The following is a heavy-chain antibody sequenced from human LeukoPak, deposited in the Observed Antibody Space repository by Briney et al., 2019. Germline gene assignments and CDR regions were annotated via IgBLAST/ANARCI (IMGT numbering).Heavy chain of an antibody. V-gene: IGHV4-59*01. CDR1: GGSISSYY. CDR3: ARGARPGYSSGWYSGYFDY. Sequence: SETLSLTCTVSGGSISSYYWSWIRQPPGKGLEWIGYIYYSGSTNYNPSLKSRVTISVDTSKNQFSLKLSSVTAADTAVYYCARGARPGYSSGWYSGYFDYWGQGTLVTVSS. CDR2: IYYSGST. J-gene: IGHJ4*02. D-gene: IGHD6-19*01.